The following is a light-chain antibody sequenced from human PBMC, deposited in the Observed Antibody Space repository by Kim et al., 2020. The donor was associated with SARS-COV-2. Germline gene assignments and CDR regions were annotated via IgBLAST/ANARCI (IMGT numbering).Light chain of an antibody. V-gene: IGKV3-20*01. CDR2: GAS. J-gene: IGKJ5*01. CDR3: QQYGTSPPIT. Sequence: PGERATLSCRASQSVSSIYLAWYQQKPGQGPRLLIYGASSRATGIPDRFSGSGSGTDFTLTISRLEPADFAVYYCQQYGTSPPITFGQGTRLEIK. CDR1: QSVSSIY.